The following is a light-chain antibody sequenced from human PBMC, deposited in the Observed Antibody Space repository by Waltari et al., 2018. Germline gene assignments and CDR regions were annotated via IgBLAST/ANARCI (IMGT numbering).Light chain of an antibody. Sequence: DIQMTQSPSSLSASVGDRVPITCRASQSISSYLNWYQQKPGKAPKHLIYAASSLQSGVPSRFSGSGSGTDFTLTISSLQPEDFATYYCQQSYSTPLTFGGGTKVEIK. CDR2: AAS. J-gene: IGKJ4*01. CDR1: QSISSY. V-gene: IGKV1-39*01. CDR3: QQSYSTPLT.